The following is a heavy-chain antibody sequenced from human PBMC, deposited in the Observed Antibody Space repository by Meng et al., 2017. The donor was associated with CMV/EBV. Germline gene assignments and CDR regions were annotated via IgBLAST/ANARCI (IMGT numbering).Heavy chain of an antibody. Sequence: IHWVRQDPGQRLEWIGWINAGNGDTKSSQKFQGRLTITRDSSASTVYMELSSVRFEDTAVYYCARTRTYCASTSCYTGGYYFDYWGQGTLVTVSS. CDR3: ARTRTYCASTSCYTGGYYFDY. J-gene: IGHJ4*02. V-gene: IGHV1-3*01. CDR2: INAGNGDT. D-gene: IGHD2-2*02.